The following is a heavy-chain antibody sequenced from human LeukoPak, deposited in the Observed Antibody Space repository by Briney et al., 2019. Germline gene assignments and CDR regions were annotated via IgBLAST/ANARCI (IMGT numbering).Heavy chain of an antibody. J-gene: IGHJ5*02. D-gene: IGHD1-14*01. CDR1: GGTFSSYA. V-gene: IGHV1-69*05. CDR3: ARGPGGGGWFDP. CDR2: IIPIFGTA. Sequence: ASVKVSCKASGGTFSSYAISWVRQAPGQGLEWMGGIIPIFGTANYAQKFQGRVTITTDESTSTAYMELSSLGSEDTAVYYCARGPGGGGWFDPWGQGTLVTVSS.